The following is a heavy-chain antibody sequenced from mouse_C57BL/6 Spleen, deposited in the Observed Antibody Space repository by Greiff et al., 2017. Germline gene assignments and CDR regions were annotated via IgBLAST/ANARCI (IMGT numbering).Heavy chain of an antibody. J-gene: IGHJ2*01. CDR1: GYTFTDYN. CDR2: INPNNGGT. D-gene: IGHD4-1*01. V-gene: IGHV1-22*01. CDR3: AREGTGTSFDY. Sequence: DVQLQESGPELVKPGASVKMSCKASGYTFTDYNMHWVKQSHGKSLEWIGYINPNNGGTSYNQKFKGKATLTVNKSSSTAYMELRSLTSEDSAVYYCAREGTGTSFDYWGQGTTLTVSS.